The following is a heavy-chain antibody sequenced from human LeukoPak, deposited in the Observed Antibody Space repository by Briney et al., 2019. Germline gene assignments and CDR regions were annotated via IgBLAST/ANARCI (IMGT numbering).Heavy chain of an antibody. J-gene: IGHJ3*02. D-gene: IGHD3-9*01. V-gene: IGHV4-59*08. CDR2: IYYSGST. CDR1: GGSFSGYY. CDR3: ARHGRGHYDILTGYGFGAFDI. Sequence: SETLSLTCAVYGGSFSGYYWSWIRQPPGKGLEWIGYIYYSGSTNYNPSLKSRVTISVDTSKNQFSLKLSSVTAADTAVYYCARHGRGHYDILTGYGFGAFDIWGQGTMVTVSS.